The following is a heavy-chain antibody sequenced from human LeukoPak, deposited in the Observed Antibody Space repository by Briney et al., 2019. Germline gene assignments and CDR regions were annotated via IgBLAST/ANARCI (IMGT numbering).Heavy chain of an antibody. CDR3: AKDPRRRNVSHYYYYMDV. CDR2: IRYDGSNK. J-gene: IGHJ6*03. CDR1: GFTFSSYG. Sequence: PGGSLRLSCAASGFTFSSYGMHWVRQAPGKGLEWVAFIRYDGSNKYYADSVKGRFTISRDNSKNTLYLQMNSLRAEDTAVYYCAKDPRRRNVSHYYYYMDVWGKGTTVTISS. V-gene: IGHV3-30*02. D-gene: IGHD5/OR15-5a*01.